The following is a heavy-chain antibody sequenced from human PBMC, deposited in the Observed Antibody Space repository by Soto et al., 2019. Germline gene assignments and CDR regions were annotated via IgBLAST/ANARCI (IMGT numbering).Heavy chain of an antibody. V-gene: IGHV3-23*01. J-gene: IGHJ4*02. CDR2: ISGSGGST. CDR1: GFTFSSYA. D-gene: IGHD3-10*01. Sequence: GGSLRLSCAASGFTFSSYATSWVRQAPGKGLEWVSAISGSGGSTYYADSVKGRFTISRDNSKNTLYLQMNSLRAEDTAVYYCAKDLVRFGNRIDYWGQGTLVTVSS. CDR3: AKDLVRFGNRIDY.